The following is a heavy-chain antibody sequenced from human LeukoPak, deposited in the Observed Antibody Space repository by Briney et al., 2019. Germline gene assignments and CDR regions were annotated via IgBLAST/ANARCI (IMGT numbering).Heavy chain of an antibody. D-gene: IGHD6-13*01. CDR1: GFTFSSYS. CDR2: ISSSSSYI. J-gene: IGHJ5*02. CDR3: ARPGIAAASPNWFDP. Sequence: SGGSLRLSCAASGFTFSSYSMNWVRQAPGKGLEWVSSISSSSSYIYYADSVKGRFTISRDNAKNSLYLQMNSLRAEDTAVYYCARPGIAAASPNWFDPWGQGTLVTVSS. V-gene: IGHV3-21*01.